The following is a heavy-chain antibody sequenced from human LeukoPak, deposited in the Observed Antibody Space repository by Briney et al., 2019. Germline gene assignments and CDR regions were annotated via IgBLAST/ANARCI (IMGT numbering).Heavy chain of an antibody. CDR1: GGTFSSYA. Sequence: ASVKASCKTSGGTFSSYAISWVRQAPGQGLEWMRGIMPIFGTANYAQKFQSRVTITADESTSTAYMELSSLRSEDTAVYYCARVSYGSGSWDYYYYYMDVWGKGTTVTVSS. D-gene: IGHD3-10*01. V-gene: IGHV1-69*13. CDR2: IMPIFGTA. J-gene: IGHJ6*03. CDR3: ARVSYGSGSWDYYYYYMDV.